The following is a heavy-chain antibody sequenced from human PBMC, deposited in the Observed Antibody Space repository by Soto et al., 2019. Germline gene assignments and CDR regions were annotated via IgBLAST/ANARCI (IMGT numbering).Heavy chain of an antibody. J-gene: IGHJ4*02. CDR3: ASSPRRSYFDY. CDR2: ISPIFGTA. CDR1: GGTFSSYA. V-gene: IGHV1-69*01. Sequence: QGQLVQSGAAVKKPGSSVKVSCKASGGTFSSYAISWVRQAPGQGLEWMGGISPIFGTANYAQQFQGRVTIPADESTSTAYKELSSLRAEVTAVYYCASSPRRSYFDYWGQGTLVTFSS.